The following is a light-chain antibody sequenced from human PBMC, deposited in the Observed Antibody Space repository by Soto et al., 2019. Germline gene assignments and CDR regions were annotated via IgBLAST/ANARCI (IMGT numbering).Light chain of an antibody. V-gene: IGKV1D-12*01. J-gene: IGKJ4*01. CDR1: QGISSW. CDR3: QQTNSFPLT. CDR2: AAF. Sequence: DIQMTQSPSSVSASVGDRVTITCRASQGISSWLVWYQQKPGKVPKLLIYAAFSLQSGVPSRFSGSGSGTDFTLTISSLQPDDFATYYCQQTNSFPLTFGGGTKVEIK.